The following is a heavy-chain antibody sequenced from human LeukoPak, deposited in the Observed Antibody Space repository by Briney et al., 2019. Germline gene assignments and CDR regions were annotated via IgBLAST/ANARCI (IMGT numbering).Heavy chain of an antibody. J-gene: IGHJ4*02. D-gene: IGHD3-10*01. CDR3: ARTGYGSGSDDFDF. V-gene: IGHV1-18*01. CDR1: GYTFTRYG. Sequence: ASVKVSCKTSGYTFTRYGVSWVRQAPGQGLEWMGWISPHNGNRDYAQKFKDRVTMTTDTSTNTVYLELRSLRPDDTAMYYCARTGYGSGSDDFDFWGQGTLVTLSS. CDR2: ISPHNGNR.